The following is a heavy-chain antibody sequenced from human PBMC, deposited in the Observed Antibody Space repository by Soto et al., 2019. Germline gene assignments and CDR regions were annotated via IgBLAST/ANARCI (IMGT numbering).Heavy chain of an antibody. V-gene: IGHV1-69*06. CDR3: ASTVYCKGSSCYSRHYYGMDV. CDR2: ITPFVDTS. Sequence: QVRLVQSGAEVKKPGSSVKVSCKVSGGTFSKYSLSWVRQTPGQGLEWMGGITPFVDTSNYAQRFLGRVTITADKPTNTAFLEVRGLRSEDTALYFCASTVYCKGSSCYSRHYYGMDVWGQGTTVTVSS. J-gene: IGHJ6*02. CDR1: GGTFSKYS. D-gene: IGHD2-21*01.